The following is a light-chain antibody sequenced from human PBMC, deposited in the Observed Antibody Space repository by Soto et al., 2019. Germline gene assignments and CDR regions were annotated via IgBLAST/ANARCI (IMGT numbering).Light chain of an antibody. CDR2: EAS. J-gene: IGKJ1*01. CDR1: QSVGRK. V-gene: IGKV3-15*01. CDR3: QEYDVGPAWT. Sequence: EIEMTQSPATLSVSPGERATLSCRSSQSVGRKLAWYQQKPGQAHRLLIYEASNRAMGVAARFSGSGSGAEFTLTSSGMQSEYVADYHCQEYDVGPAWTFDEATKVEI.